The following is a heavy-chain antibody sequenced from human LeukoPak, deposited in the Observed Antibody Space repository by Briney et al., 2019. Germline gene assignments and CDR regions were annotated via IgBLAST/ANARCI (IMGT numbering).Heavy chain of an antibody. CDR1: GFTVSSSY. V-gene: IGHV3-53*01. CDR2: IYSGGSGST. CDR3: AHRRATIWAHDY. D-gene: IGHD7-27*01. J-gene: IGHJ4*02. Sequence: GGSLRLSCAASGFTVSSSYMSWVRQAPGKGLEWVSVIYSGGSGSTYYADSVKGRFTISRDNSKNTLNLQMNSLRAEDTAVYYCAHRRATIWAHDYWGQGTLVTVSS.